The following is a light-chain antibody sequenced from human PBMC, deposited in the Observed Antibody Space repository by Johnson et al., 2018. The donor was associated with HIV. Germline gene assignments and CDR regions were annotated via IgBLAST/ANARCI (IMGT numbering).Light chain of an antibody. Sequence: QSVLTQPPSVSAAPGQKVTISCSGSSSNIGNNYVSWYQQLPGTAPKLLIYDNNKRPSGIPDRFSGSKSGTSATLGITGLQTGDEADYYCGTWDSSLSAGQGVFVTGTKVTVL. V-gene: IGLV1-51*01. CDR2: DNN. CDR1: SSNIGNNY. CDR3: GTWDSSLSAGQGV. J-gene: IGLJ1*01.